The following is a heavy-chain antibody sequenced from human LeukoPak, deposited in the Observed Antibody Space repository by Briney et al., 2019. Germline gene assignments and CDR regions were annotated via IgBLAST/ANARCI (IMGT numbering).Heavy chain of an antibody. CDR1: GYTFTGYY. CDR3: ARDTNYSGYSSGWYSD. CDR2: INPNSGGT. D-gene: IGHD6-19*01. J-gene: IGHJ4*02. Sequence: ASVKVSCKASGYTFTGYYMHWVRQAPGQGLEWMGWINPNSGGTNYAQKFQGRVTMTRDTSISTAYMELSRLRSDDTAVYYCARDTNYSGYSSGWYSDWGQGTLVTVSS. V-gene: IGHV1-2*02.